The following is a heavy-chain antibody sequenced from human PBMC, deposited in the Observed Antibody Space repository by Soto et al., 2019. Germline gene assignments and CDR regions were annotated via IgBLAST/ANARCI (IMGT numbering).Heavy chain of an antibody. D-gene: IGHD3-3*01. V-gene: IGHV3-23*01. CDR1: GFTFSSYA. J-gene: IGHJ6*02. CDR2: ISGSGGST. CDR3: AKESWIFGVVIDYYYYYGMDV. Sequence: EVQLLESGGGLVQPGGSLRLSCAASGFTFSSYAMSWVRQAPGKGLEWVSAISGSGGSTYYADSVKGRFTISRDNSKNTLYLQMHSLRAEDTAVYYCAKESWIFGVVIDYYYYYGMDVWGQGTTVTVSS.